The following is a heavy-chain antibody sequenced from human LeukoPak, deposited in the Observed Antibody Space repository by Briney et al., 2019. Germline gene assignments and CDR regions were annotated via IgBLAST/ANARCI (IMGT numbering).Heavy chain of an antibody. CDR3: AKAVWRSYYFDY. J-gene: IGHJ4*02. D-gene: IGHD2-21*01. CDR2: ISGSGGST. CDR1: GFTFSSYG. Sequence: GRSLRLSCAASGFTFSSYGMHWVRQAPGKGLEWVSAISGSGGSTYYADSVKGRFTISRDNSKNTLYLQMNSLRAEDTAVYYCAKAVWRSYYFDYWGQGTLVTVSS. V-gene: IGHV3-23*01.